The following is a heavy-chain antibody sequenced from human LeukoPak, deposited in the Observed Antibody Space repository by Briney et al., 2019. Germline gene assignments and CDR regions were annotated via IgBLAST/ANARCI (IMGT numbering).Heavy chain of an antibody. CDR1: EFTFSSYA. Sequence: GGSLRLSCAASEFTFSSYAMQWVRQAPGKGLEWVSGISGSGDSTYYADSVKGRFTISRDNSKSTVYLQMNSLRADDTAVYYCARDRRYALDVWGQGTTVAVSS. V-gene: IGHV3-23*01. CDR3: ARDRRYALDV. CDR2: ISGSGDST. J-gene: IGHJ6*02.